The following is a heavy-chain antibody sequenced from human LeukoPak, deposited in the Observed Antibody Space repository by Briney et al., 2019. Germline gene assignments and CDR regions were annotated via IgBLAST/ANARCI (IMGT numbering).Heavy chain of an antibody. CDR2: INPNSGGT. Sequence: ASVKVSCKASGFTFTGYYMHWVRQAPGQGLEWMGWINPNSGGTNYAQKFQGRVTMTRDTSISTAYMDLSRLRSDDTAVYYCARAGSSSRWVNDYWGQGTLVTVSS. D-gene: IGHD6-13*01. CDR3: ARAGSSSRWVNDY. J-gene: IGHJ4*02. CDR1: GFTFTGYY. V-gene: IGHV1-2*02.